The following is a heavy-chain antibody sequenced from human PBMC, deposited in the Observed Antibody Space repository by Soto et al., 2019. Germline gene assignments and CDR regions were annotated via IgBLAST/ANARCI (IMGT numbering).Heavy chain of an antibody. J-gene: IGHJ4*02. CDR1: GGSVSSGSYY. CDR3: ARVTIAVAAPFDY. CDR2: IYYSGST. D-gene: IGHD6-19*01. V-gene: IGHV4-61*01. Sequence: SETLSLTCTVSGGSVSSGSYYWSWIRQPPGKGLEWIGYIYYSGSTNYNPSLKSRVTISVDTSKNQFSLKLSSVTAADTAVYYCARVTIAVAAPFDYWGQGTLVTVSS.